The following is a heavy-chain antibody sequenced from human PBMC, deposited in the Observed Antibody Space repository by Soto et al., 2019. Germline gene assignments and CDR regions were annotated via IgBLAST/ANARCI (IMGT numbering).Heavy chain of an antibody. V-gene: IGHV4-59*01. CDR1: GGSISSYY. CDR3: ARDLGDSSGYYNYYGMDV. D-gene: IGHD3-22*01. Sequence: PSETLSLTCTVSGGSISSYYWSWIRQPPGKGLEWIGYIYYSGSTNYNPSLKSRVTISVDTSKNQFSLKLSSVTAADTAVYYCARDLGDSSGYYNYYGMDVWGQGTTVTVSS. J-gene: IGHJ6*02. CDR2: IYYSGST.